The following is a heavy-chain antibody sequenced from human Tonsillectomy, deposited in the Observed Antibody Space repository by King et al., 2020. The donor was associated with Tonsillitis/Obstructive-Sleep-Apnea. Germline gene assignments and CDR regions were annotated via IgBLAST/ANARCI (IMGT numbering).Heavy chain of an antibody. CDR1: GGSFSGYY. V-gene: IGHV4-34*01. J-gene: IGHJ6*03. CDR3: ARGEIVVVPAAYYYYYYMDV. Sequence: VQLQQWGAGLLKPSETLSLTCAVYGGSFSGYYWSWIRQPPGKGLEWIGEINHSGSTNYNPSLKSRVTISVDTSKNQFSLKLSSVTAADTAVYYCARGEIVVVPAAYYYYYYMDVWGKGTTVTVSS. D-gene: IGHD2-2*01. CDR2: INHSGST.